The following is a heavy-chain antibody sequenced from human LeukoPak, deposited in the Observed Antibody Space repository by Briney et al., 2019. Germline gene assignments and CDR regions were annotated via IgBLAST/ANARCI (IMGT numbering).Heavy chain of an antibody. V-gene: IGHV4-34*01. Sequence: PSETLSLTCAVYGGSFSGYYWSWIRQPPGKGLEWIGEINHSGSTNYNPSLKSRVTISVDTSKNQFSLKLSSVTAADTAVYYCARTYGDYPPDYWGQGTLVTVSS. CDR1: GGSFSGYY. J-gene: IGHJ4*02. D-gene: IGHD4-17*01. CDR3: ARTYGDYPPDY. CDR2: INHSGST.